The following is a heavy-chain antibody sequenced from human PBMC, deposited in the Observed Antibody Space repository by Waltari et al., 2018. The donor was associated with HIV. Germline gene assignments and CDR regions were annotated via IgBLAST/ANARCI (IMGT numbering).Heavy chain of an antibody. J-gene: IGHJ6*02. Sequence: QVQVQESGPGLVKPSETLSLTCTVAGGSLRSHYWSWIRQTPGKGLEWIGYIFYDGRTDYNPSLKSRVTLAVDTSKNQFSLNLRSVTTADTAVYYCARGLVAIDFNGMDVWGQGTMVTVSS. CDR2: IFYDGRT. CDR3: ARGLVAIDFNGMDV. V-gene: IGHV4-59*11. D-gene: IGHD3-16*01. CDR1: GGSLRSHY.